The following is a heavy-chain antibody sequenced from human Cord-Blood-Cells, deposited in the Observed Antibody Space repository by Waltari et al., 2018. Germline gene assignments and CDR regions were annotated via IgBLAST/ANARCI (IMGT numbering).Heavy chain of an antibody. D-gene: IGHD2-2*01. Sequence: QVQLQQWGAGLLKPSETLSLTCAVYGGSFSGYYWSWIRQPPGKGQEWIGEINHRGSNNDTPALKSRVTISIDTSNNQFSLKLSSVTAADTAVYYCASEDIVVVPAAFDIWGQGTMVTVSS. CDR3: ASEDIVVVPAAFDI. CDR2: INHRGSN. V-gene: IGHV4-34*01. J-gene: IGHJ3*02. CDR1: GGSFSGYY.